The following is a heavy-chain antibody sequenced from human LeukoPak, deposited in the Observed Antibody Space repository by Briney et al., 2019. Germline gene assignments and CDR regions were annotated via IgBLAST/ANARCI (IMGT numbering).Heavy chain of an antibody. CDR2: IYPGDSDT. Sequence: GESLKISCKGLGSSLTTYWFGWVGQIPGKGLEWMGIIYPGDSDTRYSPSFQGQVTISADKSISTAYLQWSSLKASDTAMYYCARLRDDYCDYWGQGTLVTVSS. D-gene: IGHD5-24*01. V-gene: IGHV5-51*01. J-gene: IGHJ4*02. CDR3: ARLRDDYCDY. CDR1: GSSLTTYW.